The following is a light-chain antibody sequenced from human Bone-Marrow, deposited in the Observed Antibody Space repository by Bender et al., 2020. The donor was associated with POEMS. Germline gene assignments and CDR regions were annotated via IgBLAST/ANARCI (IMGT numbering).Light chain of an antibody. CDR1: SSDIGGYDH. CDR3: AAWEDSLNGWV. J-gene: IGLJ3*02. CDR2: DVS. V-gene: IGLV2-14*03. Sequence: QSALTQPASVSGSPGQSITISCTGTSSDIGGYDHVSWYQQHPDKAPKLMIHDVSNRPSGISDRFSGSKSGNTASLTISGLQSEDEADYYCAAWEDSLNGWVFGGGTKLTVL.